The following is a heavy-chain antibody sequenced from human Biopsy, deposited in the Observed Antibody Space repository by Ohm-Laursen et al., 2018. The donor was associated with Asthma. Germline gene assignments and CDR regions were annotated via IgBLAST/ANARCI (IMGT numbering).Heavy chain of an antibody. Sequence: SLRLSCTASAFTFSTYCMTWVCQAPGKGLQWVATINQYGSEESYVDSVKGRFTISRDNSRDTVSLQMNSLRADDTAVYYCARHWDWGSFFDYWGQGTPVTVSS. CDR3: ARHWDWGSFFDY. CDR2: INQYGSEE. J-gene: IGHJ4*02. V-gene: IGHV3-7*02. CDR1: AFTFSTYC. D-gene: IGHD7-27*01.